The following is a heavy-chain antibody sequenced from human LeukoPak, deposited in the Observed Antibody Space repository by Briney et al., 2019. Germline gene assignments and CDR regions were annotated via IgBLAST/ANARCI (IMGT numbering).Heavy chain of an antibody. Sequence: SETLSLTCAVSGVSISSSNWWSWFRQSPGQGLEWIGEVYDSGAANYHPSLRSRVTISVDKAKNQLSPSLRSVTAADTAVYYCARDGLGGEYDFWSGNWFDPWGQGSLVTVSS. CDR2: VYDSGAA. J-gene: IGHJ5*02. V-gene: IGHV4-4*02. CDR3: ARDGLGGEYDFWSGNWFDP. D-gene: IGHD3-3*01. CDR1: GVSISSSNW.